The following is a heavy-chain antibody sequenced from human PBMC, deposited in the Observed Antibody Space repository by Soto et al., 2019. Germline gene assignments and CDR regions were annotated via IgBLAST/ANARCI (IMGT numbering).Heavy chain of an antibody. V-gene: IGHV1-69*02. J-gene: IGHJ3*02. CDR2: IIPILGIT. CDR1: GGTFSSYT. D-gene: IGHD3-3*01. Sequence: QVQLVQSGAEVKKPGSSVKVSCKASGGTFSSYTISWVRQAPGQGLEWMGRIIPILGITNYAQKFQGRVTITADKSTSTADMELSSLRSEDTAVYYCARGDFLEWSSNDAFDIWGQGTMVTVSS. CDR3: ARGDFLEWSSNDAFDI.